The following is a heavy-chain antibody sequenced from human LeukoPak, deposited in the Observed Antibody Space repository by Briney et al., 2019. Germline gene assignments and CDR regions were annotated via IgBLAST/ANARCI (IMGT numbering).Heavy chain of an antibody. J-gene: IGHJ3*02. CDR1: GFTFSSYD. V-gene: IGHV3-33*01. CDR2: IWYDGSNK. CDR3: AREASDAFDI. Sequence: PGRSVRLSCAASGFTFSSYDMHWVRQAPGKGLEWVALIWYDGSNKNYADSVKGRFTISRDNSKNTLFLQMNSLRAEDTAVYYCAREASDAFDIWGQGTIVTVSS.